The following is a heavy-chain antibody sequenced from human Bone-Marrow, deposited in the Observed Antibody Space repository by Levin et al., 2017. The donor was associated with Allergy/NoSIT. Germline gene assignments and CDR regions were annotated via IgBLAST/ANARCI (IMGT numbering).Heavy chain of an antibody. CDR2: INHSGST. V-gene: IGHV4-34*01. CDR3: ARYSSSSGNFDY. CDR1: GGSFSGYY. D-gene: IGHD6-6*01. Sequence: PSETLSLTCAVYGGSFSGYYWSWIRQPPGKGLEWIGEINHSGSTNYNPSLKSRVTISVDTSKNQFSLKLSSVTAAVTAVYYCARYSSSSGNFDYWGQGTLVTVSS. J-gene: IGHJ4*02.